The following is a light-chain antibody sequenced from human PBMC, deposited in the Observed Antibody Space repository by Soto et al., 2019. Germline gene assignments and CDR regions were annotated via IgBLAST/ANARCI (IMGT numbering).Light chain of an antibody. CDR1: SSNIGSND. J-gene: IGLJ1*01. CDR2: DNN. Sequence: QSVLTQPPSVSAAPGQKVTIPCSGGSSNIGSNDVCWYQQVPGTAPKALIYDNNKRPSGIPDRFSGSKSGNTASLTVSGLQAADEADYFCKSYAGSNTYVFGSGTKVTVL. V-gene: IGLV1-51*01. CDR3: KSYAGSNTYV.